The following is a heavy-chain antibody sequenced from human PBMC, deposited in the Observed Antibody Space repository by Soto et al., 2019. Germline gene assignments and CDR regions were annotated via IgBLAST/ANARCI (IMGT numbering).Heavy chain of an antibody. CDR2: TYYRSKWYS. Sequence: SQTLSLTCAISGGSVSSNSAAWNWIRQSPSRGLEWLGRTYYRSKWYSDYAVSVRSRITINPDTSKNQFSLQLNSVTPEDTAVNYCTTVDGYGDYEALDYWGQGTLVTVSS. V-gene: IGHV6-1*01. D-gene: IGHD4-17*01. J-gene: IGHJ4*02. CDR1: GGSVSSNSAA. CDR3: TTVDGYGDYEALDY.